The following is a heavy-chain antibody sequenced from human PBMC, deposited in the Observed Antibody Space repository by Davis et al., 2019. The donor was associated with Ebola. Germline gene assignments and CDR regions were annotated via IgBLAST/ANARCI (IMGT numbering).Heavy chain of an antibody. CDR2: ISYDGSNK. CDR1: GFTFSSYA. J-gene: IGHJ4*02. V-gene: IGHV3-30-3*01. D-gene: IGHD2-15*01. Sequence: PGGSLRLSCAASGFTFSSYAMHWVRQAPGKGLEWVAVISYDGSNKYYADSVKGRFTISRDNSKNTLYLQMNSLRAEDTAVYYCAREGLIVVKGPYYFDYWGQGTLVTVSS. CDR3: AREGLIVVKGPYYFDY.